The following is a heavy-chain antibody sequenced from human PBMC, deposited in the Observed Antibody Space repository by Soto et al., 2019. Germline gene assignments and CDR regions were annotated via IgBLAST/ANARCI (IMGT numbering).Heavy chain of an antibody. CDR2: INWNSGIT. D-gene: IGHD3-22*01. V-gene: IGHV3-9*01. CDR1: GFTFEDHA. CDR3: AKGRGALTVVSNWFDP. Sequence: GGSLRLACAAIGFTFEDHAMHWIRQVPGKGLEWVAGINWNSGITGYADSVKGRFTISRDNANNSLHLEMNSLKSEDTALYYCAKGRGALTVVSNWFDPWGQGTLVTVSS. J-gene: IGHJ5*02.